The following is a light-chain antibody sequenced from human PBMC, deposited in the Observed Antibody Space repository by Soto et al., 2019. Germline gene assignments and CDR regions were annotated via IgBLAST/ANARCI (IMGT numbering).Light chain of an antibody. J-gene: IGKJ2*02. V-gene: IGKV1-5*03. Sequence: DIQMTQSPSTLSASVGDRVTITCRASQSISSWLAWYQQKPGKAPKLLIYKASSLESGVPSRFSGSGSGTEFTLTISSLQPHDFATYYCQQYNSYSPWTFGQGTKLEIK. CDR3: QQYNSYSPWT. CDR2: KAS. CDR1: QSISSW.